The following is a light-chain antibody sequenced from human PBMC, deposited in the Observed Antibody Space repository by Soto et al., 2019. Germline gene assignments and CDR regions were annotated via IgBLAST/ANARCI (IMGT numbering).Light chain of an antibody. Sequence: DIQMTQSPSTLSGSVGDRVTITCRASQTISSWLAWYQQKPGKAPKLLIYKASTLKSGVPSRFSGSGSGTEFTLTISSLQPDDFAVYYCQQYGRSPWTFGQGTKVDIK. V-gene: IGKV1-5*03. CDR1: QTISSW. CDR2: KAS. J-gene: IGKJ1*01. CDR3: QQYGRSPWT.